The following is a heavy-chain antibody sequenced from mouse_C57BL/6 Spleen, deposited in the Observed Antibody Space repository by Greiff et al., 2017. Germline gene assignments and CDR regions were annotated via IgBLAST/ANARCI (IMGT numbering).Heavy chain of an antibody. CDR3: AKRDYYGSSYPYYFDY. Sequence: VQLQQPGAELVKPGASVKLSCKASGYTFTSYWMQWVKQRPGQGLEWIGEIDPSDSYTNYNQKFKGKATLTVDTSSSTAYMQLSSLTSEDSAVYYCAKRDYYGSSYPYYFDYWGQGTTLTVSS. V-gene: IGHV1-50*01. D-gene: IGHD1-1*01. CDR1: GYTFTSYW. J-gene: IGHJ2*01. CDR2: IDPSDSYT.